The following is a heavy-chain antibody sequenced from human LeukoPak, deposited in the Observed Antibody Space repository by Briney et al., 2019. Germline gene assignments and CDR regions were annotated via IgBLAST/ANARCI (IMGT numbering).Heavy chain of an antibody. CDR1: GGSISIYY. CDR3: ARADYGDLLDV. V-gene: IGHV4-59*01. J-gene: IGHJ6*02. D-gene: IGHD4-17*01. CDR2: MYYSGST. Sequence: PSETLSLTCTASGGSISIYYWSWIRQPPGKGLEWIGYMYYSGSTNYNPSLKSRVTISVDTSKKQFSLKLSSVTAADTAVYYCARADYGDLLDVWGQGTTVTVSS.